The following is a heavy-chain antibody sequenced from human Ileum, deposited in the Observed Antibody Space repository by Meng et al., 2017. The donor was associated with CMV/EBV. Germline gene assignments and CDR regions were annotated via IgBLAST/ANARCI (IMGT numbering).Heavy chain of an antibody. Sequence: SCKASGYNFTNYAMHWVRQASGQGPEWMGWVNGANGNTKYSQKFQGRVTFTRDTSASTAYMDLTSLRSEDTALYYCARIAYGAHFDYWGRGTLVTVSS. J-gene: IGHJ4*02. D-gene: IGHD4-17*01. CDR1: GYNFTNYA. CDR3: ARIAYGAHFDY. V-gene: IGHV1-3*01. CDR2: VNGANGNT.